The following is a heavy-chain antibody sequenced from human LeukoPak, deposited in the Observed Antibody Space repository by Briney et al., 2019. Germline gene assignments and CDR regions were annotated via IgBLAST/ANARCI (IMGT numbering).Heavy chain of an antibody. CDR2: INGSGYDT. D-gene: IGHD2-2*01. CDR3: ARLGYCDSTSCQDVDV. CDR1: GFIFSSYA. V-gene: IGHV3-23*01. Sequence: GGSLRLACAASGFIFSSYAMSWVRQAPGKGLEWVSGINGSGYDTYYADCVKGRVTIYRDNSKNTLYLQMNRLRAEETAVYYCARLGYCDSTSCQDVDVWGKGTTVTVS. J-gene: IGHJ6*03.